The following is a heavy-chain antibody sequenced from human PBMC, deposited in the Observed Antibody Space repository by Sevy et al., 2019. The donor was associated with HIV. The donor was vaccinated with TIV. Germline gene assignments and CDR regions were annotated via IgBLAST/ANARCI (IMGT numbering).Heavy chain of an antibody. CDR3: XXXXXXXXXXSWWFDP. CDR1: GGSISSSSYY. CDR2: IYYSGST. J-gene: IGHJ5*02. Sequence: SQTLSLTCTVSGGSISSSSYYWGWIRQPPGKGLEWIGSIYYSGSTYYNPSLKSRVTISVDTSKNQFSLKLSSVTAAXXXXXXXXXXXXXXXXXSWWFDPWGQGTLVTVSS. V-gene: IGHV4-39*01.